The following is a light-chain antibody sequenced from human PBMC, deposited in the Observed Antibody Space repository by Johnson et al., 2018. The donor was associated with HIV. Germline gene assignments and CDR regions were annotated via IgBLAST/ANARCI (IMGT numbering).Light chain of an antibody. CDR3: GTWDSSLSAGGV. CDR2: ENN. Sequence: HSVLTQPPSVSAAPGQKVTISCSGSSSNIGNNYVSWYQQLPGTAPKLLIYENNKRPSGIPDRFSGSNSGTSATLGITGLQTGDEADYYCGTWDSSLSAGGVFGTGTKVTVL. CDR1: SSNIGNNY. J-gene: IGLJ1*01. V-gene: IGLV1-51*02.